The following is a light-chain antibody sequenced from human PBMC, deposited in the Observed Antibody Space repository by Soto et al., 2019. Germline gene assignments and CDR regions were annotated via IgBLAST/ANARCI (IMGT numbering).Light chain of an antibody. CDR3: QQASSFPLT. J-gene: IGKJ4*01. Sequence: IPMTQSPSSVSASVGDTVTITCRASQGIGSWLAWYHQIPGKAPKLLIYSASSLQSGTPSRFTGRGSGAAFTLTITTLQPEDVGVYHCQQASSFPLTFGGGTKVEIK. CDR2: SAS. V-gene: IGKV1-12*01. CDR1: QGIGSW.